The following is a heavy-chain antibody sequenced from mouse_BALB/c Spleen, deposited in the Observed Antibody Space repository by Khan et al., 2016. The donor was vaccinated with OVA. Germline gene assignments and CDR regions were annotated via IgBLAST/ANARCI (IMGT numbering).Heavy chain of an antibody. V-gene: IGHV1-7*01. Sequence: QIQLVQSGAELAKPGASVKMSCKASGYTFTTYWMHWVNQRLGQGLEWFGYINPTSGYTDYNAKFKDKATLTADKSSSTAYMQLSSLTSEDSAVYYFTRDRVDYWGQGTTLTVSS. CDR1: GYTFTTYW. J-gene: IGHJ2*01. CDR2: INPTSGYT. CDR3: TRDRVDY.